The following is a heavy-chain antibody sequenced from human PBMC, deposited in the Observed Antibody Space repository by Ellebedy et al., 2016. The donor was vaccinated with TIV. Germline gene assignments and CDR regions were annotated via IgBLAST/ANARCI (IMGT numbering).Heavy chain of an antibody. CDR3: ARHVTEKDTSMVLGPVDY. CDR2: IYPGDSRT. CDR1: GYNFSRYW. J-gene: IGHJ4*02. V-gene: IGHV5-51*01. D-gene: IGHD5-18*01. Sequence: GESLKISCKGSGYNFSRYWIAWVRQMPGIGLEWLGIIYPGDSRTTYSPSFQGQVTISADKSISTAYLQWSSLKASDTAMYYCARHVTEKDTSMVLGPVDYWGQGTLVTVSS.